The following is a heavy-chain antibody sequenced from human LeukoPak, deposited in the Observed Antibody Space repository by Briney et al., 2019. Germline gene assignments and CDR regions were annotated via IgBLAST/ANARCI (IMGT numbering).Heavy chain of an antibody. CDR2: VSGSGGST. V-gene: IGHV3-23*01. CDR3: AKVAWYSSGWYWGGAFDI. Sequence: SGGSLRLSCAASGFTFSNYAMSWVRQAPGKGLEWVSTVSGSGGSTFYADSVKGRFPISRDNSKNTLYLQMNSLRAEDTAVYYCAKVAWYSSGWYWGGAFDIWGQGTMVTVSS. CDR1: GFTFSNYA. D-gene: IGHD6-19*01. J-gene: IGHJ3*02.